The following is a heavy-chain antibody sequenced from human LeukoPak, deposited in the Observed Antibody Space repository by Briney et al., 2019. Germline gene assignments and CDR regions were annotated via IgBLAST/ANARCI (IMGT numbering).Heavy chain of an antibody. CDR3: ARSAMVRGAMGY. CDR2: IIPILGIA. CDR1: GGTFSSYA. Sequence: ASVKVSCKASGGTFSSYAISWVRQAPGQGLEWMGRIIPILGIANYAQKFQGRVTITADKSTSTAYMELSSLRSEDTAVYYCARSAMVRGAMGYWGQGTLVTVSS. J-gene: IGHJ4*02. D-gene: IGHD3-10*01. V-gene: IGHV1-69*04.